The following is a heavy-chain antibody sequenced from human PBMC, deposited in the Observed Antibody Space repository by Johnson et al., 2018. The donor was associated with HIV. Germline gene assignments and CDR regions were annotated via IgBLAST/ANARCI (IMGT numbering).Heavy chain of an antibody. Sequence: VQLVESGGGLVQPGGSLRLSCAASGFTFSSYGMSWVRQAPGKGLEWVSGVTGTGGATYYAESVKGRFTISRANSKNTLYLQMNKLRAEDTAVYFCASQVRGLRLGVDAFDIWGQGTMVTVSS. CDR3: ASQVRGLRLGVDAFDI. D-gene: IGHD3-16*01. CDR2: VTGTGGAT. J-gene: IGHJ3*02. CDR1: GFTFSSYG. V-gene: IGHV3-23*04.